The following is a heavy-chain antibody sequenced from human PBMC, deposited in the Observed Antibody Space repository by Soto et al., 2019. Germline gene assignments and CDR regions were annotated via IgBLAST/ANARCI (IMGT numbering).Heavy chain of an antibody. CDR2: ISAYNGNT. D-gene: IGHD5-18*01. Sequence: ASVKVSCKASGYTFTSYGISWVRQAPGQGLEWMGWISAYNGNTNYAQKLQGRVTMTTDTSTSTAYMELRSLRSDDTAVYYCARSGRGYSYGYDFDYWGQGTLVTVSS. CDR3: ARSGRGYSYGYDFDY. V-gene: IGHV1-18*01. J-gene: IGHJ4*02. CDR1: GYTFTSYG.